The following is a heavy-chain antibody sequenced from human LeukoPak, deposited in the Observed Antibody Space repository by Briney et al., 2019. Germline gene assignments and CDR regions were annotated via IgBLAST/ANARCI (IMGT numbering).Heavy chain of an antibody. CDR2: IYHSGST. D-gene: IGHD3-22*01. CDR1: GGSISSYY. CDR3: ARRDPYDSSGYSFDP. V-gene: IGHV4-59*08. J-gene: IGHJ5*02. Sequence: SETLSLTCTVSGGSISSYYWSWIRQPPGKGLEWIGYIYHSGSTNYNPSLKSRVTISVDTSKNQFSLKLSSVTAADTAVYYCARRDPYDSSGYSFDPWGQGTLVTVSS.